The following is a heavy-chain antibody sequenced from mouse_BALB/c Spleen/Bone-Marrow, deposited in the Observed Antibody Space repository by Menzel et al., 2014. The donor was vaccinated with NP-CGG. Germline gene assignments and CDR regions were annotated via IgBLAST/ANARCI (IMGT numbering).Heavy chain of an antibody. CDR1: GYTFTNYW. Sequence: QVQLQQPGAELVKPGASVKLSCKTSGYTFTNYWIQWVKRRPGQGLGWIGEIFPGIGTTYYNEKFKGKATLTIDTSSSTAYMQLSSLTSEDSAVYFCARGGNYGYWGQGTTLTVSS. CDR3: ARGGNYGY. J-gene: IGHJ2*01. V-gene: IGHV1S132*01. CDR2: IFPGIGTT. D-gene: IGHD2-1*01.